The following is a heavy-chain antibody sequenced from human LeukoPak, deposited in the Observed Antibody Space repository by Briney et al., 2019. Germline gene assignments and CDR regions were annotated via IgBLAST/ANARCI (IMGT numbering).Heavy chain of an antibody. CDR1: GFTCSSYA. Sequence: PGGSLRLSCSASGFTCSSYAMSWVRQAPGKGLEWVSTISRSGGTTYYADSVKGRVTISRDNSNNTLYLRMNSLRAEDTAVYYCAKVIYTTGWSYFDNWGQGTLFTVSS. D-gene: IGHD6-19*01. V-gene: IGHV3-23*01. J-gene: IGHJ4*02. CDR3: AKVIYTTGWSYFDN. CDR2: ISRSGGTT.